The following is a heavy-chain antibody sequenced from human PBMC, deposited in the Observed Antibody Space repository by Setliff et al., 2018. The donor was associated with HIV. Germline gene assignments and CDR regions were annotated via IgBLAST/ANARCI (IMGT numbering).Heavy chain of an antibody. V-gene: IGHV3-48*01. CDR1: GFTFRTYG. CDR2: ISGPGRSI. Sequence: PGGSLRLSCAASGFTFRTYGMHWVRQAPGKGLEWVSYISGPGRSIFYSDSVKGRFTISRDNAKSVAYLQMNSLKTEDTAVYFCARARRVGSYSRVDYFYYWGQGTLVTVSS. D-gene: IGHD3-10*01. CDR3: ARARRVGSYSRVDYFYY. J-gene: IGHJ4*02.